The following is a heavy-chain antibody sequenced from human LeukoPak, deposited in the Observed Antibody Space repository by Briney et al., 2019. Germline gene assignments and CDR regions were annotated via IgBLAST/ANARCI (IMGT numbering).Heavy chain of an antibody. CDR3: AKSVVRGVIDYMDV. CDR2: ISYSGGST. V-gene: IGHV3-23*01. J-gene: IGHJ6*03. Sequence: GGSLRLSCAASGFTFSSYSMSWVRQAPGKGLEWISAISYSGGSTYYADSVKGRFTISGDNSKNTLYLQMNNLRAEDTAVYFCAKSVVRGVIDYMDVWSKGTTVTVSS. CDR1: GFTFSSYS. D-gene: IGHD3-10*01.